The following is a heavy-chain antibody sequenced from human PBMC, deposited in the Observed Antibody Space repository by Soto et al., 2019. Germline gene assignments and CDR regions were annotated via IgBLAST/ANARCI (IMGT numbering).Heavy chain of an antibody. V-gene: IGHV1-18*01. Sequence: QVQLVQSGAEVKKPGASVKVSCKASGYTFASYAISWMRQAPGQGLEWMGWISAYNGNTNYAQKLQGRVTMTTDTCTSTAYMELRSLRPADTAVYYCARGPPPPDYWGQGTLVTVSS. J-gene: IGHJ4*02. CDR2: ISAYNGNT. CDR1: GYTFASYA. CDR3: ARGPPPPDY.